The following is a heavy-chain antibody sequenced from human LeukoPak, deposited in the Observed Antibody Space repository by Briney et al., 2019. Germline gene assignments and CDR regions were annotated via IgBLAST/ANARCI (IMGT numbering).Heavy chain of an antibody. CDR2: IYNSRDT. Sequence: SETLSLTCTVSGVSISSHYWSWIRQPPGKGLEWLGYIYNSRDTNYNPSLKSRVTFSVDTSKTQFSLTLSSVTAADTAVYYCARKGSIAATGPDYWGQGTLVTVSS. J-gene: IGHJ4*02. CDR1: GVSISSHY. D-gene: IGHD6-13*01. V-gene: IGHV4-59*11. CDR3: ARKGSIAATGPDY.